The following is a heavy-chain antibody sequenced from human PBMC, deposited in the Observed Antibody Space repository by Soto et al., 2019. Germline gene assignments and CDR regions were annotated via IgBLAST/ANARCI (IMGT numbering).Heavy chain of an antibody. Sequence: EVQLVESGGGLVQPGRSLRLSCTASGFTFGDYTVSWFRQAPGKGLEWIGFIRSKDYGEATLYAASVKGRLTISRDDSKSIASLQMNSLKTEDTPVYYCTRDNPYYYDSSGYAPHDYWGQGTLVTVSS. J-gene: IGHJ4*02. CDR2: IRSKDYGEAT. CDR3: TRDNPYYYDSSGYAPHDY. CDR1: GFTFGDYT. D-gene: IGHD3-22*01. V-gene: IGHV3-49*03.